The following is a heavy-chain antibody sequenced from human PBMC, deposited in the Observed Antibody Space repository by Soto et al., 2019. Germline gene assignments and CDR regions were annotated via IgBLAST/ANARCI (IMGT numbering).Heavy chain of an antibody. Sequence: QSGGSLRLSCAASGFTFSSYAMSWVRQAPGKGLEWVSAISGSGGSTYYADSVKGRFTISRDNSKNTLYLQMNSLRAEDTAVYYCAKERRPYYDFWSGSAADYWGQGTLVTVSS. CDR1: GFTFSSYA. J-gene: IGHJ4*02. D-gene: IGHD3-3*01. CDR2: ISGSGGST. V-gene: IGHV3-23*01. CDR3: AKERRPYYDFWSGSAADY.